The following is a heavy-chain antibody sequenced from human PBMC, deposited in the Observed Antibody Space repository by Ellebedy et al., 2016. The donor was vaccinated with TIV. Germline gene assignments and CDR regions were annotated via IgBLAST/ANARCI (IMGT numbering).Heavy chain of an antibody. V-gene: IGHV4-39*01. CDR1: GGSISSSRYY. CDR2: IYYSGST. J-gene: IGHJ4*02. CDR3: ARRIDYYDSSYYFDC. Sequence: SETLSLXXTVSGGSISSSRYYWGWIRQPPGKGLEWIGSIYYSGSTYYNPSLKSRVTISVDTSKNQFSLKLSSVTAADTAVYYCARRIDYYDSSYYFDCWGQGTLVTVSS. D-gene: IGHD3-22*01.